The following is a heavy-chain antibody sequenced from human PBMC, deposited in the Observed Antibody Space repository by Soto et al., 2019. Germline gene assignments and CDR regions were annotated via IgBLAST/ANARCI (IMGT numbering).Heavy chain of an antibody. CDR2: VNWNGGST. CDR1: GFTFDDYG. J-gene: IGHJ4*02. V-gene: IGHV3-20*04. Sequence: GGSLRLSCAASGFTFDDYGMSWARQAPGKGLEWVSGVNWNGGSTGYADSVKGRFTISRDNAKNSLYLQMNSLRAEDTALYYCARGYYYDSSGYLDYWGQGTLVPVSS. CDR3: ARGYYYDSSGYLDY. D-gene: IGHD3-22*01.